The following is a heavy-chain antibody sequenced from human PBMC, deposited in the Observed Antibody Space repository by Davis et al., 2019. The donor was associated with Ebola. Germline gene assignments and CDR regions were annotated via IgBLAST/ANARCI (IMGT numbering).Heavy chain of an antibody. CDR1: GGSISSYY. CDR2: IYYSGST. J-gene: IGHJ4*02. V-gene: IGHV4-59*01. CDR3: ARETGSGWYSRIDY. D-gene: IGHD6-19*01. Sequence: MPSETLSLTCTVSGGSISSYYWSWIRQPPGKGLEWIGYIYYSGSTNYNPSLKSRVTISVDTSKNQFSLKLSSVTAADTAVYYCARETGSGWYSRIDYWGQGTLVTVSS.